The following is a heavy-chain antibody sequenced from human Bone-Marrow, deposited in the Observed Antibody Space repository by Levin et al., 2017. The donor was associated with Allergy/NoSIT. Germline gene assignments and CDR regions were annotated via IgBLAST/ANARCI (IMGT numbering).Heavy chain of an antibody. Sequence: TGGSLRLSCAGPGFTFSTYAMSWVRQAPGKGLEWVSDISGSGDRTNYAESVKGRITISRDNSKNILYLHMKSLRVEDTAVYYCAKSGGYDLFYYYGMDVWGQGTTVTVSS. CDR1: GFTFSTYA. CDR2: ISGSGDRT. CDR3: AKSGGYDLFYYYGMDV. J-gene: IGHJ6*02. V-gene: IGHV3-23*01. D-gene: IGHD6-25*01.